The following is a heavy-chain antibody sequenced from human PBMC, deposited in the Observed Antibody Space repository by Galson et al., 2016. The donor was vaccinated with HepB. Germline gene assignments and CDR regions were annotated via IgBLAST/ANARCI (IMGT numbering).Heavy chain of an antibody. V-gene: IGHV4-4*02. CDR2: IYHNGYT. CDR3: ARTPNYYYGMDV. J-gene: IGHJ6*02. Sequence: SETLSLTCAVSGGSISSINWWSWIRQPPGKGLEWIGEIYHNGYTNYNPSLKSRVTISVDKSKNQFSLKVTSVTAADAAVYYCARTPNYYYGMDVWGQGTTVTVSS. CDR1: GGSISSINW.